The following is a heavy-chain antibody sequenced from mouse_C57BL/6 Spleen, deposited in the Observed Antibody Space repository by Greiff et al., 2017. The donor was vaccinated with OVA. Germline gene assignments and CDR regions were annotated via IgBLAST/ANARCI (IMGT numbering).Heavy chain of an antibody. V-gene: IGHV1-76*01. D-gene: IGHD2-4*01. J-gene: IGHJ1*03. CDR3: ARNYDYEGYFDV. CDR1: GYTFTDYY. Sequence: QVHVKQSGAELVRPGASVKLSCKASGYTFTDYYINWVKQRPGQGLEWIARIYPGSGNTYYNEKFKGKATLTAEKSSSTAYMQLSSLTSEDSAVYFCARNYDYEGYFDVWGTGTTVTVSS. CDR2: IYPGSGNT.